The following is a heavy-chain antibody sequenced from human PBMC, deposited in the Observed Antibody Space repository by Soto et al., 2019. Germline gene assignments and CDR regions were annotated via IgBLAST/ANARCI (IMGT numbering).Heavy chain of an antibody. D-gene: IGHD3-22*01. CDR1: GGSIRRNIYY. J-gene: IGHJ4*02. CDR3: ARQQYYDSSGYYTWN. V-gene: IGHV4-39*01. CDR2: VHYSGST. Sequence: SETLSLTCSVSGGSIRRNIYYWGWIRQPPGKGLEWIATVHYSGSTYYTPSLKNRVTISADTSNNQFSLRLNSVTAADTAVYYCARQQYYDSSGYYTWNWGQGTLVTVSS.